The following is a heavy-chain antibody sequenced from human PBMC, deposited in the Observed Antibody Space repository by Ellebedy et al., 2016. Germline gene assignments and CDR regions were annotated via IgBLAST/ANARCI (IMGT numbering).Heavy chain of an antibody. CDR1: GYSFSSYW. D-gene: IGHD4-17*01. V-gene: IGHV5-51*01. J-gene: IGHJ4*02. CDR2: IYPADSDT. CDR3: ARRYGSVDY. Sequence: GGSLRLSCKGSGYSFSSYWIGWVRQMPGKGLEWMGIIYPADSDTRYSPSFRGQVTIPANKSISTAYLQWNSLRASDTAMYYCARRYGSVDYWGQGTLVTVAS.